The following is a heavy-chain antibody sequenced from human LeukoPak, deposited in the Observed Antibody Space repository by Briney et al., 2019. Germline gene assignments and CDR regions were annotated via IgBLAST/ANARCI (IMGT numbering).Heavy chain of an antibody. CDR1: GGSFSGYY. CDR3: ARRERWLRYYYMDV. CDR2: INHSGST. Sequence: SETLSLTCAVYGGSFSGYYWSWIRQPPGKGRDGIGEINHSGSTNYNPSLKSRVTLSVDTSKNQLSLHLSSVTAADTAVYYCARRERWLRYYYMDVRGKGTTVTIS. V-gene: IGHV4-34*01. J-gene: IGHJ6*03. D-gene: IGHD5-24*01.